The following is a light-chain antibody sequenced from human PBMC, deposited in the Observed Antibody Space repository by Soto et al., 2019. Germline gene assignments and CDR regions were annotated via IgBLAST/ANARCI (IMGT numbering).Light chain of an antibody. J-gene: IGLJ1*01. CDR3: LPSYRGARPGV. V-gene: IGLV7-46*01. Sequence: QAVVTQEPSLTVSPGGTVTLTCGSSTGAVTSGHYPYWFQRKPGQAPRPLILYTSNKHSWTPARFSGPLLGGKGALALSGGEPGEGGEVYCLPSYRGARPGVFGTGTKVTVL. CDR2: YTS. CDR1: TGAVTSGHY.